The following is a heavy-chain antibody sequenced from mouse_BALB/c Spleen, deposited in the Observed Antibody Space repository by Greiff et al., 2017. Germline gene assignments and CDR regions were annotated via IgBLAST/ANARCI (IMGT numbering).Heavy chain of an antibody. J-gene: IGHJ4*01. V-gene: IGHV5-6-4*01. CDR3: TRVYDYDDAMDY. CDR2: ISSGGSYT. CDR1: GFTFSSYT. Sequence: DVKLVESGGGLVKPGGSLKLSCAASGFTFSSYTMSWVRQTPEKRLEWLATISSGGSYTYYPDSVKGRFTISRDNAKNTLYLQMSSLKSEDTAMYYCTRVYDYDDAMDYWGQGTSVTVSS. D-gene: IGHD2-4*01.